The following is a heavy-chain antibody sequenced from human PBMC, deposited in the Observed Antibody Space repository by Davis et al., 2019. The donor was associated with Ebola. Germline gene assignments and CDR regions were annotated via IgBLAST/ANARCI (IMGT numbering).Heavy chain of an antibody. Sequence: GESLKISCKGSGYSFTSYWIGWVRQMPGKGLEWMGIIYPGDSDTRYSPSFRGQVTISADKSISTAYLQWSSLQASDTAVYYCARLYGPGHYLNWYFNLWGRGTLVTVSS. J-gene: IGHJ2*01. D-gene: IGHD3-10*01. CDR2: IYPGDSDT. CDR3: ARLYGPGHYLNWYFNL. V-gene: IGHV5-51*01. CDR1: GYSFTSYW.